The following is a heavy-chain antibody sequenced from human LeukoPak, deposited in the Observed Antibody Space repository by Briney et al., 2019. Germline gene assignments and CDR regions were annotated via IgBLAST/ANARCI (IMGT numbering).Heavy chain of an antibody. CDR1: GFTFNVYS. D-gene: IGHD3-22*01. V-gene: IGHV3-21*01. CDR3: ARESSDFDY. Sequence: GGSLRLSCAASGFTFNVYSMNWVRQAPGKGLEWVSSISGNSKYIYYADSMRGRFTVSRDNAKNSLFLQLNSLRAEDTAVYYCARESSDFDYWGQGTLVTVSS. CDR2: ISGNSKYI. J-gene: IGHJ4*02.